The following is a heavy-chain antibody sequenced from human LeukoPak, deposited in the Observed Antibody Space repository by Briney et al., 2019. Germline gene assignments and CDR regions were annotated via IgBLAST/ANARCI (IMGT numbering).Heavy chain of an antibody. V-gene: IGHV3-21*01. CDR2: INSGSTYM. J-gene: IGHJ6*03. CDR1: GFYFSSDS. CDR3: ARVEATTGRNYHYYYMDV. D-gene: IGHD1-1*01. Sequence: GGSLRLSCGASGFYFSSDSMNWVRQSPRKGLEWVSSINSGSTYMYYADSVKGRFTISRDNAKNALHLQMDSLRAEDTAVYFCARVEATTGRNYHYYYMDVWGKGTTVTVSS.